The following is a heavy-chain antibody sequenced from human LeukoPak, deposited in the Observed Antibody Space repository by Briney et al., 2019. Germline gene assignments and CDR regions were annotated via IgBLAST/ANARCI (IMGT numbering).Heavy chain of an antibody. D-gene: IGHD6-13*01. Sequence: SGTLSLTCAVSGGSISSSNWWSWVRQPPGKGLEWIGEIYHSGSTNYNPSLKSRVTISVDKSKNQFSLELSSVTAADTAVYYCARAGYSSSWYYYYGMDVWGQGTTVTVSS. CDR1: GGSISSSNW. CDR3: ARAGYSSSWYYYYGMDV. CDR2: IYHSGST. J-gene: IGHJ6*02. V-gene: IGHV4-4*02.